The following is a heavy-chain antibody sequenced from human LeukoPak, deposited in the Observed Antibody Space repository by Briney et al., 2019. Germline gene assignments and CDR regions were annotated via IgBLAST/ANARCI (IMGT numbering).Heavy chain of an antibody. Sequence: ASVKVSCKASGYTFTGYYMHWVRQAPGQGLEWMGWINPNSGGTNYAQKFQGRVTMTRDTSISTAYMELSRLRSDDTAVYYCATNTGMTTVTLKDWGQGTLVTVSS. V-gene: IGHV1-2*02. CDR1: GYTFTGYY. CDR2: INPNSGGT. D-gene: IGHD4-11*01. CDR3: ATNTGMTTVTLKD. J-gene: IGHJ4*02.